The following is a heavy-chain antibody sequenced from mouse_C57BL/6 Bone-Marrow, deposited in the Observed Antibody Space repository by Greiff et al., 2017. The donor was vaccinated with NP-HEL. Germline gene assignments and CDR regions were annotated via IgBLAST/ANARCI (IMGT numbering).Heavy chain of an antibody. D-gene: IGHD2-5*01. J-gene: IGHJ2*01. Sequence: VQLQQSGAELVRPGASVKLSCTASGFNIKDDYMHWVKQRPEQGLEWIGWIDPENGDTEYASKFQGKATITADTSSNTAYLQLSSLTSEDTAVYYCTSYYSNCFDYWGQGTTRTVSS. CDR1: GFNIKDDY. CDR2: IDPENGDT. CDR3: TSYYSNCFDY. V-gene: IGHV14-4*01.